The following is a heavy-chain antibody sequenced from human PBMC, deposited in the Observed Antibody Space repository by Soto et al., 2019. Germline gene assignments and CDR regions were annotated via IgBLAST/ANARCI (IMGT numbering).Heavy chain of an antibody. V-gene: IGHV3-30*03. CDR3: ARDYYRFNSGYGFSMDV. CDR2: ISYDGSNK. CDR1: GFPFSSYG. Sequence: GGSLRLSCAASGFPFSSYGMHWVRQAPGKGLEWVAVISYDGSNKYYADSVKGRFTISRDNSKNTLYLQMNSLRAEDTAVYYCARDYYRFNSGYGFSMDVWGQGTTVTVSS. J-gene: IGHJ6*02. D-gene: IGHD5-12*01.